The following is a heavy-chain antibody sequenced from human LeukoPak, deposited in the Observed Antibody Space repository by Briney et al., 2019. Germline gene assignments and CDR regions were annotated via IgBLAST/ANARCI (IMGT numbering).Heavy chain of an antibody. CDR3: ARDPVTTVKSAFDI. CDR2: IYYSGST. D-gene: IGHD4-17*01. J-gene: IGHJ3*02. V-gene: IGHV4-39*07. Sequence: PSETLSLTCTVSGGSISSSSYYWGWIRQPPGKGLEWIGSIYYSGSTYYNPSLKSRVTISVDTSKNQFSLKLSSVTAAGTAVYYCARDPVTTVKSAFDIWGQGTMVTVSS. CDR1: GGSISSSSYY.